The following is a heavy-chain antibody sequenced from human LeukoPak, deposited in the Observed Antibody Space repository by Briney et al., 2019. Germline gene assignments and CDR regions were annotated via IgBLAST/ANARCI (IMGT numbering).Heavy chain of an antibody. J-gene: IGHJ4*02. Sequence: PSETLSLTCAVYGGSFSGYYWSWIRQPPGKGLEWIGEINHSGSTNYNPSLKSRVTISVDTSKNQFSLKLSSVTAADTAVYYCASLPVTGGYVYWGQGTLVTVSS. D-gene: IGHD4-17*01. CDR3: ASLPVTGGYVY. V-gene: IGHV4-34*01. CDR1: GGSFSGYY. CDR2: INHSGST.